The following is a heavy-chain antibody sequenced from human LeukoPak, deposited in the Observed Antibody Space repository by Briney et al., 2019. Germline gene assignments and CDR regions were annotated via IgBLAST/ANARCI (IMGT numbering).Heavy chain of an antibody. V-gene: IGHV3-21*01. CDR1: GFSFSSFG. CDR2: ISSGTTYI. Sequence: GGSLRLSCVASGFSFSSFGMNWVRQAPGKGLEWVSSISSGTTYIYYADSVKGRFTISRDNAKNSLYLQMYSLRAEDTAVYYCAREADRFGMDVWGQGTTVTVSS. CDR3: AREADRFGMDV. J-gene: IGHJ6*02.